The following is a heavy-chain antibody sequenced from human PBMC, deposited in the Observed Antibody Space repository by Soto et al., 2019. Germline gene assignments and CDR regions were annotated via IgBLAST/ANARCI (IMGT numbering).Heavy chain of an antibody. CDR1: GFTFSSYA. CDR3: AKDHYYGSGSYYLCFDF. Sequence: EMQLLESGGGLLQPGGSLRLSCAASGFTFSSYAMSWVRQAPGKGLEWVSAISGSGGSTYYADSVKGRFTISRDNSNNTLYLQMNSLRAEDTAVYYCAKDHYYGSGSYYLCFDFWGQGTLVTVSS. D-gene: IGHD3-10*01. J-gene: IGHJ4*02. CDR2: ISGSGGST. V-gene: IGHV3-23*01.